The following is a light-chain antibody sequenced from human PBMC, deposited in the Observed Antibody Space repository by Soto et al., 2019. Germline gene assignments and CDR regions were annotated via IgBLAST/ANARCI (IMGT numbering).Light chain of an antibody. Sequence: DTPMTQSPSSLSASVGDRISITCRASQTVSTYLNWYQQKPGKAPTLLISATSTLQSGVPSRFSGSGSGTDFTLTITSLQPEDFATYYCQQTYTTPRTFGQGTKVAI. CDR3: QQTYTTPRT. CDR1: QTVSTY. CDR2: ATS. J-gene: IGKJ1*01. V-gene: IGKV1-39*01.